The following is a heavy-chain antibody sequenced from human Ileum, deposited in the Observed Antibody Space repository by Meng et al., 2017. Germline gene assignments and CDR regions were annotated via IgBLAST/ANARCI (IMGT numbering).Heavy chain of an antibody. J-gene: IGHJ4*02. D-gene: IGHD3-10*01. Sequence: GESLKISCVASGFTFSRYWMSWVRQAPGKGLEWVANIEGNGRHIYSVDSVKGRFVISRDNAKNSLYLQMNSLRAEDTAVYYCAYLVGSGAYYPPSNYWGQGTMVTVS. V-gene: IGHV3-7*01. CDR2: IEGNGRHI. CDR3: AYLVGSGAYYPPSNY. CDR1: GFTFSRYW.